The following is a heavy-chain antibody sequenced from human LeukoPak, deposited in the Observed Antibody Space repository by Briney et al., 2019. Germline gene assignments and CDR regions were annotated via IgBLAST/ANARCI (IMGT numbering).Heavy chain of an antibody. Sequence: GGSLRLSCAGSGFTFSNFWMNWVRQTPGKGLEWLANIKPDGTDKVYIDSVKGRFTISRDNAKNSVYLQLNSLRVEDTGVYYCSGRSDSHSIYWGQGTLVTVST. D-gene: IGHD4-11*01. CDR3: SGRSDSHSIY. J-gene: IGHJ4*02. V-gene: IGHV3-7*01. CDR1: GFTFSNFW. CDR2: IKPDGTDK.